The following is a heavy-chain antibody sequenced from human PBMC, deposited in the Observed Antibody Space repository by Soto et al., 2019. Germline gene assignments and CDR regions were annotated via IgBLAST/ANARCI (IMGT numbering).Heavy chain of an antibody. CDR3: ISDRATLSTGFVY. J-gene: IGHJ4*02. D-gene: IGHD4-17*01. CDR1: GFTFSSAW. Sequence: PGGSLRLSCEASGFTFSSAWMSWVRQAPGKGLEWVGRIKTNADGGTTDYAAPVKGRFTISRDDLRTTVYLQMSSLRTEDTAVYYFISDRATLSTGFVYWGQGILVTVFS. CDR2: IKTNADGGTT. V-gene: IGHV3-15*01.